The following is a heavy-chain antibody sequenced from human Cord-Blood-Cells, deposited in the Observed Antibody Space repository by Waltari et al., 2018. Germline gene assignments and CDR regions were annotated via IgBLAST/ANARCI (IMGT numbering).Heavy chain of an antibody. CDR2: INHSGST. V-gene: IGHV4-34*01. CDR3: AKGRGEVGLLGV. Sequence: QVQLQQWGAVLFKPAETLSLTCAGYGGSFSGSYWRGIRQPPGKGLAWIWEINHSGSTNYNPSLKSRVTISVDTSKNQFSLKLSSVTAAATAVYYCAKGRGEVGLLGVWGQGTTVTVSS. CDR1: GGSFSGSY. J-gene: IGHJ6*02.